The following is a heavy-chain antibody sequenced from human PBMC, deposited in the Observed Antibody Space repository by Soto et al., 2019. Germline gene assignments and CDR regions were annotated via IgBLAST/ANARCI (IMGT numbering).Heavy chain of an antibody. CDR1: ADTFNNYF. V-gene: IGHV1-46*02. Sequence: QVQLVQSGAEVKKPGASVKVSCKASADTFNNYFMHWVRQAPGQGLEWMGIINPTGGTTTYAQKFQGRVTMTRDTSTSTVYMQLSSLRSEDTAVYYCARDLLTVAGLTSRIYGMDVWGQGTTVTVSS. D-gene: IGHD6-19*01. CDR2: INPTGGTT. J-gene: IGHJ6*02. CDR3: ARDLLTVAGLTSRIYGMDV.